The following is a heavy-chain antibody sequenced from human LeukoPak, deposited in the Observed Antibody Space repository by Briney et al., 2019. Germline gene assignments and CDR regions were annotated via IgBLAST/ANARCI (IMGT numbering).Heavy chain of an antibody. V-gene: IGHV3-33*01. D-gene: IGHD4-17*01. CDR3: ARDSRDLTVTATGFDY. J-gene: IGHJ4*02. Sequence: PGGSLRLSCAASGFTFSTYGMHWVRQAPGKGLEWVAVIWYDGRKEYYADSVKGRFTISRDNSKNTLYLQMNSLRVEDTAMYYCARDSRDLTVTATGFDYWGQGTLVTVSS. CDR1: GFTFSTYG. CDR2: IWYDGRKE.